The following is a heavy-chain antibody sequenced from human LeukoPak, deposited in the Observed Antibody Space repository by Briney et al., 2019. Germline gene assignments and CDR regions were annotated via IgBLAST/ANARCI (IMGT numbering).Heavy chain of an antibody. CDR2: IIPIFGTA. V-gene: IGHV1-69*13. Sequence: ASVKVSCKASGGTFSSYAISWVRQAPGQGLERMGGIIPIFGTANYAQKFQGRVTITADESTSTAYMELSSLRSEDTAVYYCARVGGATVTTSHYYYGMDVWGQGTTVTVSS. CDR1: GGTFSSYA. CDR3: ARVGGATVTTSHYYYGMDV. D-gene: IGHD4-17*01. J-gene: IGHJ6*02.